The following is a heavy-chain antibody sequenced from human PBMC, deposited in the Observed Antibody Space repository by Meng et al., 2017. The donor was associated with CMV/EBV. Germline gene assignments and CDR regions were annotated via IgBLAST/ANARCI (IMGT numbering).Heavy chain of an antibody. CDR3: AREEAYYSGMDV. Sequence: ASVKVSCKASGYTFTGYYMHWVRQAPGQGLEWMGWINPNSGGTNYAQKFQGRVTMTRDTSISTAYMELSRLRSGDTAVYYCAREEAYYSGMDVWGQGTTVTVSS. V-gene: IGHV1-2*02. CDR2: INPNSGGT. J-gene: IGHJ6*02. CDR1: GYTFTGYY.